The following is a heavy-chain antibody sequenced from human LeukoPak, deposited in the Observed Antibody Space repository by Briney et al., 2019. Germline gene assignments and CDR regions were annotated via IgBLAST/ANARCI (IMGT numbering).Heavy chain of an antibody. Sequence: GGSLRLSCAASGFTFSSYRMSWVRQAPGKGLGWVANTNEDGSDKYYVDSVKGRFTISRDNAKNSLYLQMNSLRAEDTAVYYCAKAGSGWYYFDYWGQGTLVTVSS. D-gene: IGHD6-19*01. CDR1: GFTFSSYR. V-gene: IGHV3-7*01. J-gene: IGHJ4*02. CDR2: TNEDGSDK. CDR3: AKAGSGWYYFDY.